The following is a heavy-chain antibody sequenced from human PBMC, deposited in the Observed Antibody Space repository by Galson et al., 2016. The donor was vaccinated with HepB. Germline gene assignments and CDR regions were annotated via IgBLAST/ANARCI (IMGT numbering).Heavy chain of an antibody. CDR1: GFTFSPYA. D-gene: IGHD1-26*01. V-gene: IGHV3-48*04. CDR2: ISGDSRTI. CDR3: ARDGDDSGSYSGAFC. Sequence: SLRLSCAASGFTFSPYAMNWVRQTPRSGLEWVSYISGDSRTILYADAVKGRFTISRDNADNSLYLQMNSLGVEDTAVYYCARDGDDSGSYSGAFCWGQGTLVTVSS. J-gene: IGHJ4*02.